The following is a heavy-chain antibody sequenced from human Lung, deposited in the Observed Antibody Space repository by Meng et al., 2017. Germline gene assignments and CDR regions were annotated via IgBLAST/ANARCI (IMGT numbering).Heavy chain of an antibody. CDR2: IDPNNDHT. Sequence: QVQRVPSGPQVKKPGASVKLSCKPSGYTFAAYWIHWLRQAPGQGLEWMGRIDPNNDHTQYAQNFQGRVTMTSDTSISTVYMELNGLRSDDTAVYYCARDEDISAAGKLFGDYWGQGTLVTVSS. D-gene: IGHD6-13*01. CDR3: ARDEDISAAGKLFGDY. J-gene: IGHJ4*02. CDR1: GYTFAAYW. V-gene: IGHV1-2*06.